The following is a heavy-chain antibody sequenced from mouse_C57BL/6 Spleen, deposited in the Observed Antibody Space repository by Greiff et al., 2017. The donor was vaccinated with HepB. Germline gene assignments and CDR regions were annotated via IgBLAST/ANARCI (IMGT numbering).Heavy chain of an antibody. CDR1: GFTFSDYY. D-gene: IGHD1-1*01. CDR2: INYDGSST. CDR3: AREVLRSYFDV. J-gene: IGHJ1*03. V-gene: IGHV5-16*01. Sequence: EVKLQESEGGLVQPGSSMKLSCTASGFTFSDYYMAWVRQVPEKGLEWVANINYDGSSTYYLDSLKSRFIISRDNAKNILYLQMSSLKSEDTATYYCAREVLRSYFDVWGTGTTVTVSS.